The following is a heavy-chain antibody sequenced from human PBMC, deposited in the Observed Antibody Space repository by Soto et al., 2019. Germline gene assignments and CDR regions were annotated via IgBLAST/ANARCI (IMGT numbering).Heavy chain of an antibody. J-gene: IGHJ1*01. V-gene: IGHV3-53*01. CDR1: GFTVSSNY. D-gene: IGHD3-22*01. CDR3: ARDRVESGYPEYFQH. Sequence: EVQLVESGGGLIQPGGSLRLSCAASGFTVSSNYMSWVRQAPGKGLEWVSVIYSGGSTYYADSVKGRFTISRDNSKNTLYLQMNRLRAEDKAVDYFARDRVESGYPEYFQHWGQGTLVTVSS. CDR2: IYSGGST.